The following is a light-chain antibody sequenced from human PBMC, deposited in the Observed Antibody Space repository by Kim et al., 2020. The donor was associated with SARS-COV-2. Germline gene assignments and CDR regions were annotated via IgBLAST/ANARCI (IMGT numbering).Light chain of an antibody. CDR1: SSNIGSNY. CDR3: GTWDDSLGSWV. J-gene: IGLJ3*02. Sequence: GQRFTMSCSGSSSNIGSNYVYWYQQVPGRAPKLLMHTNTQRPSGVPDRFSGSKSGTSASLAISGLRSEDEADYYCGTWDDSLGSWVFGGGTQLTVL. CDR2: TNT. V-gene: IGLV1-47*02.